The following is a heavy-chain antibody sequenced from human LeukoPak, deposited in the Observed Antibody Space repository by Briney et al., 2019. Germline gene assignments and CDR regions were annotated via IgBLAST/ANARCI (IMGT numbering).Heavy chain of an antibody. Sequence: GGSLRLSCAASGFTFSSYSMNWVRQAPGKGLEWVSSISSSSSYIYYADSVKGRFTISRDNAKNSLYLQMNSLRAEDTAVYYCARETSSRWLPVEYNWFDPWGQGTLVTVSS. D-gene: IGHD3-22*01. CDR1: GFTFSSYS. CDR2: ISSSSSYI. CDR3: ARETSSRWLPVEYNWFDP. J-gene: IGHJ5*02. V-gene: IGHV3-21*01.